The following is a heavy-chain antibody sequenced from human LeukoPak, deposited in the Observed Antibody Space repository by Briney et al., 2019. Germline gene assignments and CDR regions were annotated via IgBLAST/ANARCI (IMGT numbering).Heavy chain of an antibody. CDR3: ARDYYDILTGYFSFDY. Sequence: SVKVSCKASGGTFSSYAISWVRQAPGQGLEWMGGIIPIFGTANYAQKFQGRVTTTADKSTSTAYMELSSLRSEDTAVYYCARDYYDILTGYFSFDYWGQGTLVTVSS. J-gene: IGHJ4*02. CDR1: GGTFSSYA. CDR2: IIPIFGTA. V-gene: IGHV1-69*06. D-gene: IGHD3-9*01.